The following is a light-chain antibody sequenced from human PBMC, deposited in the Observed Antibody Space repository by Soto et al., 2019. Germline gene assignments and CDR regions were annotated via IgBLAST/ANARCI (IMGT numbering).Light chain of an antibody. CDR1: QSVISTY. V-gene: IGKV3-20*01. CDR3: QQYERSPTT. J-gene: IGKJ4*01. CDR2: GAS. Sequence: EIVLTQSPGTLSLSPGERATLSCRASQSVISTYLAWYQQKPGRAPSLLSYGASRRATGIQDRFSGNGSGTDFTLTISRPEPEDFTVYYCQQYERSPTTFGGGTKVEIK.